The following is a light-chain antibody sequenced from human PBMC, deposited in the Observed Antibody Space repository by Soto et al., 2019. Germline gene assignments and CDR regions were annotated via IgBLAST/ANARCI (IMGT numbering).Light chain of an antibody. CDR2: AAS. J-gene: IGKJ2*01. V-gene: IGKV1-39*01. Sequence: DIQMTQSPSSLSASIGDRVTITCRASQRVTSYLNWYQQKPGKAPTLLIYAASSLHSGVPSRFRGGGSGTDFTLTISSLQREDFVTYYCQQSYTPQYTFGQGTKLDIK. CDR3: QQSYTPQYT. CDR1: QRVTSY.